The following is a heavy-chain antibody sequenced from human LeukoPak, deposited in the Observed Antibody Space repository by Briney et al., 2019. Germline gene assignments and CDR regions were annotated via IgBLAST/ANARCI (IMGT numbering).Heavy chain of an antibody. J-gene: IGHJ5*02. CDR2: INPNSGGT. Sequence: ASVKVSCKASGYTFTGYYMHWVRQAPGQGLEWMGWINPNSGGTNYAQKFQGWVTMTRDTSISTAYMELSRLRSDDTAVYYCARASYYYDSSGYNWFDPWGQGTLVTLSS. CDR1: GYTFTGYY. V-gene: IGHV1-2*04. D-gene: IGHD3-22*01. CDR3: ARASYYYDSSGYNWFDP.